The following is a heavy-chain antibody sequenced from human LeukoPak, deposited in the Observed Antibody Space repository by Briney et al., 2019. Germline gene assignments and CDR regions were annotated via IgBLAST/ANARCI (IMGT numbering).Heavy chain of an antibody. CDR1: GFTFDDYA. J-gene: IGHJ4*02. V-gene: IGHV3-9*01. Sequence: GGSLRLSWAASGFTFDDYAMHWVRQAPGKGLEWVSGVSWNSGSIGYAGSVKGRFTISRDNAKNSLYLQMNSLRAEDTALYYCAKGLYSGDDYPFDYWGQGTLVTVSS. D-gene: IGHD5-12*01. CDR3: AKGLYSGDDYPFDY. CDR2: VSWNSGSI.